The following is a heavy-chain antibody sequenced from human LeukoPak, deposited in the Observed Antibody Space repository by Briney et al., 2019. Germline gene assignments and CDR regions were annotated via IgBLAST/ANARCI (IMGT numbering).Heavy chain of an antibody. CDR2: ISSSSSYI. CDR1: GFTFANVW. V-gene: IGHV3-21*01. D-gene: IGHD2-15*01. CDR3: AMVHCSGGSCSFDY. J-gene: IGHJ4*02. Sequence: GGSLRLSCVASGFTFANVWMSWVRQAPGKGLEWVSSISSSSSYIYYADSVKGRFTISRDNAKNSLYLQMNSLRAEDTAVYYCAMVHCSGGSCSFDYWGQGTLVTVSS.